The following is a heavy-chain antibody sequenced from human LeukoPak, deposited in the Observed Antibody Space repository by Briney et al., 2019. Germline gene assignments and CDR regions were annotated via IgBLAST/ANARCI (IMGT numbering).Heavy chain of an antibody. V-gene: IGHV3-30*18. CDR2: ISTDGSNE. CDR3: AKGASDYIWGSFRPPDDY. Sequence: GGSLRLSCAASGFTFTNYGMHWVRQSPGKGLEWGAVISTDGSNEYYADSVKGRFTISRDNSKNTLYLQMNSLRAEDTAVYYCAKGASDYIWGSFRPPDDYWGQGTLVTVSS. J-gene: IGHJ4*02. D-gene: IGHD3-16*02. CDR1: GFTFTNYG.